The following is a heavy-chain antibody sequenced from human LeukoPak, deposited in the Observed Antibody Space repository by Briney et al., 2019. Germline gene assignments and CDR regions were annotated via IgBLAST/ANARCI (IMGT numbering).Heavy chain of an antibody. CDR2: IRGSGGST. CDR1: GFSFSTYA. CDR3: ARVDPLSDY. V-gene: IGHV3-23*01. Sequence: PGGSLRLSCAASGFSFSTYAMSWFRQAPGRGWEWVSGIRGSGGSTFYADHVKGRFTISRDNSKNTLYLQMNSLRAEDTAVYYCARVDPLSDYWGQGTLVTVSS. J-gene: IGHJ4*02.